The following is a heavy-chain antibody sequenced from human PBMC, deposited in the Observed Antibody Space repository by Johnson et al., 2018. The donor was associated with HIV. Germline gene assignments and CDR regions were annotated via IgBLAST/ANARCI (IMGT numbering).Heavy chain of an antibody. Sequence: VQLVESGGGVVQPGRSLRLSCAASGFTFSSYAMHWVRQAPGKGLEWVAVISYDGSNKYYADSVKGRFTISRDNSKNTLYLQMNSLRAEDTAVYYCARDPLVGAPPGGAFDIWGQGTMVTVSS. D-gene: IGHD1-26*01. CDR3: ARDPLVGAPPGGAFDI. CDR2: ISYDGSNK. J-gene: IGHJ3*02. V-gene: IGHV3-30*04. CDR1: GFTFSSYA.